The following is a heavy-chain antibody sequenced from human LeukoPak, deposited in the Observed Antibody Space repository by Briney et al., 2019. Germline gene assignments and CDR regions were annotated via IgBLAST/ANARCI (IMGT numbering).Heavy chain of an antibody. D-gene: IGHD6-13*01. CDR3: ALDSSSIFDS. J-gene: IGHJ4*02. CDR1: GFTFSSYS. Sequence: GGSLRLSCAASGFTFSSYSMNWVRQAPGKGLEWVSYISSSSSTIYYADSVKGRFIISRDNAKNSLYLQMSTLRAEDTAVYYCALDSSSIFDSWGQGTLVTVSS. CDR2: ISSSSSTI. V-gene: IGHV3-48*04.